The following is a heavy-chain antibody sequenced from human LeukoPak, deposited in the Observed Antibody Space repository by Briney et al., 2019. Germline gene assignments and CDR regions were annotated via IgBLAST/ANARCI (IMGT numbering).Heavy chain of an antibody. Sequence: PSETLSLTCTVSDDSTSSYYWSWIRQPPGKGLEWIGYIYYSGSTNYNPSLKSRVTISVDTPKNQLSLKLRSVTAADTAVYYCAREVSVRGMDVWGQGTTVTVSS. V-gene: IGHV4-59*01. CDR1: DDSTSSYY. CDR2: IYYSGST. D-gene: IGHD3-10*02. J-gene: IGHJ6*02. CDR3: AREVSVRGMDV.